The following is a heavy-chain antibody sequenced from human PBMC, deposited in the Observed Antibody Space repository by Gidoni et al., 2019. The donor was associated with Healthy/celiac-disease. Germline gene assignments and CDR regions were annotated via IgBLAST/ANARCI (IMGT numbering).Heavy chain of an antibody. CDR3: ARVDGDYGGLVDY. CDR2: IWYDGSNK. V-gene: IGHV3-33*01. Sequence: QVQLVESGGGVVQPGRSLRLSCAASGFTFSSYGMHWVRQAPGQGLEWVAVIWYDGSNKYYADSVKGRFTISRDNSKNTLYLQMNSLRAEDTAVYYCARVDGDYGGLVDYWGQGTLVTVSS. D-gene: IGHD4-17*01. CDR1: GFTFSSYG. J-gene: IGHJ4*02.